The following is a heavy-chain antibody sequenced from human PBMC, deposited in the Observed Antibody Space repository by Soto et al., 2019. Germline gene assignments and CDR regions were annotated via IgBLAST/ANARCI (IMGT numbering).Heavy chain of an antibody. D-gene: IGHD2-15*01. J-gene: IGHJ4*02. V-gene: IGHV3-23*01. Sequence: EVQLLDGGGGLVQPGGSLRLSCTVSGFTFTTYAMGWVRQAPGKGLEWVSGISGSGGTTYYADSVKGHFTISRDNSKNTVYLQMNSLRAEDSAVYYCVKEGYCNGGTCYIDNWGQGTQVTVSS. CDR1: GFTFTTYA. CDR3: VKEGYCNGGTCYIDN. CDR2: ISGSGGTT.